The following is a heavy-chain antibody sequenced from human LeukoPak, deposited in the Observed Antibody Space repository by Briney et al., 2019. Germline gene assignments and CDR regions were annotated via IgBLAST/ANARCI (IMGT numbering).Heavy chain of an antibody. CDR1: GYSISTSNW. D-gene: IGHD3-22*01. CDR3: ARNDYESSVFYF. V-gene: IGHV4-28*01. CDR2: IYYSGST. Sequence: SDTLSLTCAVSGYSISTSNWWGWIRQPPGKGLEWIGYIYYSGSTFYDPSLKSRVTMSVDTSNNQFSLKLSSVTAVDSAVYYCARNDYESSVFYFWGQGALVTVSS. J-gene: IGHJ4*02.